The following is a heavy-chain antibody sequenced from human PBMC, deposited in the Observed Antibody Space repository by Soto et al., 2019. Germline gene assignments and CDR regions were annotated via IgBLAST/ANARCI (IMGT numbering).Heavy chain of an antibody. Sequence: GESLKISCKGSGYSFTSYWFGWVRQMPGKGLEWVGMIYPGDSDTRYSPSFQGQVTISADRSINTAYLQWSSLKASDTAMYFCARCPFTGSYYSGFDYWGQGTLVTVSS. J-gene: IGHJ4*02. CDR3: ARCPFTGSYYSGFDY. CDR1: GYSFTSYW. CDR2: IYPGDSDT. V-gene: IGHV5-51*01. D-gene: IGHD3-22*01.